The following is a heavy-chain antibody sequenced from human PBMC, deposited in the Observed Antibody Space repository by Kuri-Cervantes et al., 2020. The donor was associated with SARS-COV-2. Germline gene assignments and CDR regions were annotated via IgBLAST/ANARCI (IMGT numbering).Heavy chain of an antibody. CDR2: ISGSGGST. V-gene: IGHV3-23*01. CDR1: GFTFSSYA. Sequence: GESLKISCAASGFTFSSYAMSWVRRAPGKGLEWVSAISGSGGSTYYADSMKGRFTISRDNSKNTLYLQMSSLRAEDTAVYYCAKDSSYGDMYYFDYWGQGTRVTVSS. CDR3: AKDSSYGDMYYFDY. D-gene: IGHD4-17*01. J-gene: IGHJ4*02.